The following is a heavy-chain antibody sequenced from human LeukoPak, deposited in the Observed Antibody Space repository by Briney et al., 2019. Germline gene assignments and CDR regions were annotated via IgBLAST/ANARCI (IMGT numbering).Heavy chain of an antibody. J-gene: IGHJ4*02. CDR3: AGSDHVWGNYRPLDY. V-gene: IGHV1-69*13. Sequence: SVKVSCKASGGTFRSYAFSWVRQAPGQGLEWMGGIIPLLNATNYAQKFQGRVTITADESTSTAYMELSSLRSEDTAMFYCAGSDHVWGNYRPLDYWGQGTLVTVSS. CDR1: GGTFRSYA. D-gene: IGHD3-16*02. CDR2: IIPLLNAT.